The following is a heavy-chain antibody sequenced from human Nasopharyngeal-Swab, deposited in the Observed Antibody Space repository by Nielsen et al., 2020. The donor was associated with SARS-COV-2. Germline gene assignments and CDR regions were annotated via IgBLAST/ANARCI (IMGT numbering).Heavy chain of an antibody. CDR3: ARARRNFVVVSAFDY. Sequence: WIRQPPGQGLEWIGEINHSGSTNYNPSLKSRVTISVDTSKNQFSLKLSSVTAADTAVYYCARARRNFVVVSAFDYWGQGTLVTVSS. J-gene: IGHJ4*02. D-gene: IGHD2-21*02. CDR2: INHSGST. V-gene: IGHV4-34*09.